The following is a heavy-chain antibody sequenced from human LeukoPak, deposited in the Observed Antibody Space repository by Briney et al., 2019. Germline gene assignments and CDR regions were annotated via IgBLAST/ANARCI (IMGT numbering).Heavy chain of an antibody. CDR2: IYHSGST. V-gene: IGHV4-39*07. CDR1: GGSISSSSYY. CDR3: ARAFFGVAQSAYMDV. J-gene: IGHJ6*03. D-gene: IGHD3-3*01. Sequence: SETLSLTCTVSGGSISSSSYYWGWIRQPPGKGLEWIGSIYHSGSTYYNPSLKSRVTISVDTSKNQFSLKLSSVTAADTAVYYCARAFFGVAQSAYMDVWGKGTTVTVSS.